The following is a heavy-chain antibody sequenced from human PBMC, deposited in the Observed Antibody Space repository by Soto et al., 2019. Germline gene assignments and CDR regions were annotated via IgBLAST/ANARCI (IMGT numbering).Heavy chain of an antibody. Sequence: GASVKVSCKSSGYSFTTYGISWVRQAPGQGLEWMGWISTYNGNINYAQKFKGRVNMTADTSTRTVYMELRSLRPDDTALSYCARESELQNLGVVIAPRSDYWGQGSLVT. V-gene: IGHV1-18*04. CDR1: GYSFTTYG. J-gene: IGHJ4*02. D-gene: IGHD3-3*01. CDR3: ARESELQNLGVVIAPRSDY. CDR2: ISTYNGNI.